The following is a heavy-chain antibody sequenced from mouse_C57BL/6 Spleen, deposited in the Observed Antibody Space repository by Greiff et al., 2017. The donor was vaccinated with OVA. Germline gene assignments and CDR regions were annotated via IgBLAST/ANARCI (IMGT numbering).Heavy chain of an antibody. Sequence: EVQVVESGGDLVKPGGSLKLSCAASGFTFSSYGMSWVRQTPDKRLEWVATISSGGSYTYYPDSVKGRFTISRDNAKNTLYLQMSSLKSEDTAMYYCARLNGTLYFDVWGTGTTVTVSS. CDR2: ISSGGSYT. V-gene: IGHV5-6*01. D-gene: IGHD4-1*01. CDR1: GFTFSSYG. CDR3: ARLNGTLYFDV. J-gene: IGHJ1*03.